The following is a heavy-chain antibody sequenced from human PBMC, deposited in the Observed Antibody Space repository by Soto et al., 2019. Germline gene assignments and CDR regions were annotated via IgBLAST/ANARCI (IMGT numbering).Heavy chain of an antibody. V-gene: IGHV2-5*02. D-gene: IGHD2-21*02. CDR1: GFSLSTRGVG. CDR2: LFWDDDK. Sequence: QITLKESGPTLVEPTQTLTLTCTFSGFSLSTRGVGVGWIRQPPGKALEWVALLFWDDDKRYSPSLKSRLTITKDPSKDQVVLTMTNVDPVDTATYYCARYRCGADCYTFDPWGQGILVTVSS. J-gene: IGHJ5*02. CDR3: ARYRCGADCYTFDP.